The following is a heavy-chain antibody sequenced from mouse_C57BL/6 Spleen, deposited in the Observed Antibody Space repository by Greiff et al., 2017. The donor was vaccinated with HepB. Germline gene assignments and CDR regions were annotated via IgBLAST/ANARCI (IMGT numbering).Heavy chain of an antibody. CDR3: AREGGWLLQAMDY. Sequence: EVQLQQSGGGLVKPGGSLKLSCAASGFTFSSYAMSWVRQTPEKRLEWVATISDGGSYTYYPDNVKGRFTISRDNAKNNLYLQMSHLKSEDTAMYYCAREGGWLLQAMDYWGQGTSVTVSS. D-gene: IGHD2-3*01. V-gene: IGHV5-4*01. CDR1: GFTFSSYA. CDR2: ISDGGSYT. J-gene: IGHJ4*01.